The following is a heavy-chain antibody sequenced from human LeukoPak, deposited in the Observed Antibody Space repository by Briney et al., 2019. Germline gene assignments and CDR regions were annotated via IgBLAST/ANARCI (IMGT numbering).Heavy chain of an antibody. D-gene: IGHD6-13*01. Sequence: GGSARLSCSASGFTFSSYAMHWVRQAPGKGLEYVSTISSNGGSTYYADSVKGRFTISRDNSKNTLYLQMSSLRAEDTAVYYCVKDPTPYSSSTNGNWGQGTLVTVTS. V-gene: IGHV3-64D*06. CDR3: VKDPTPYSSSTNGN. J-gene: IGHJ4*02. CDR2: ISSNGGST. CDR1: GFTFSSYA.